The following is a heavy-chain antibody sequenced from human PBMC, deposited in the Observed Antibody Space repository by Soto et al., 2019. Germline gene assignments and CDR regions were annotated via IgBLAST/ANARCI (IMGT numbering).Heavy chain of an antibody. J-gene: IGHJ6*02. D-gene: IGHD6-13*01. Sequence: PGGSLRLSCAASGFTVSSNYMSWVRQAPGKGLEWVSVIYSGGSTYYADSVKGRFTISRDNSKNTLYLQMNSLRAEDTAVYYCAKDSVAAAGKVGWGYYYYGMDVWGQGTTVTVS. CDR3: AKDSVAAAGKVGWGYYYYGMDV. CDR1: GFTVSSNY. V-gene: IGHV3-66*01. CDR2: IYSGGST.